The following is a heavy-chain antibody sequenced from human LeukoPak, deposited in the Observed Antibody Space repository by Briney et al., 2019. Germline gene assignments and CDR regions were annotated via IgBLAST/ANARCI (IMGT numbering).Heavy chain of an antibody. V-gene: IGHV1-58*02. D-gene: IGHD2-2*01. CDR2: IVVGSSNT. J-gene: IGHJ5*02. CDR1: GFTFTSPA. CDR3: AAKLGYCSSTSCQPP. Sequence: SVKVSCKASGFTFTSPAMQWVRRARGQRLEWMGWIVVGSSNTNYAQKFQERVTITRDISTSTAYMELSSLRSEDTAVYYCAAKLGYCSSTSCQPPWGQGTLVTVSS.